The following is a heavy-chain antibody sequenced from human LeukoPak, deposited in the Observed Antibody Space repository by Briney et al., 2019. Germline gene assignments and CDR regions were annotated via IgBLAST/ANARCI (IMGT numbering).Heavy chain of an antibody. V-gene: IGHV4-34*01. J-gene: IGHJ5*02. CDR2: INHSGST. Sequence: SETLSLTCAVYGGSFSGYYWSWIRQPPGKGLEWIGEINHSGSTNYNPSLKSRVTISVDTSKNQFSLKLSSVTAADTAVYYCARGHITMVRGVTVVDWFDPWGQGTLVTVSS. CDR1: GGSFSGYY. CDR3: ARGHITMVRGVTVVDWFDP. D-gene: IGHD3-10*01.